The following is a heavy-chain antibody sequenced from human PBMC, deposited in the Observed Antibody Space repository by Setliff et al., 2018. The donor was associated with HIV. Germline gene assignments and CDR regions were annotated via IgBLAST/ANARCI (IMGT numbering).Heavy chain of an antibody. CDR1: GGSFSGYY. CDR3: ARGRQGLYYYSSGFSRGGYYDL. D-gene: IGHD3-22*01. Sequence: PSETLSLTCAVYGGSFSGYYWSWIRQPPGKGLEWIGEINESGTSNSNPSLASRVTMSVDASKTHFSLKLSSVTAADTALYFCARGRQGLYYYSSGFSRGGYYDLWGQGTLVTVSS. V-gene: IGHV4-34*01. J-gene: IGHJ4*02. CDR2: INESGTS.